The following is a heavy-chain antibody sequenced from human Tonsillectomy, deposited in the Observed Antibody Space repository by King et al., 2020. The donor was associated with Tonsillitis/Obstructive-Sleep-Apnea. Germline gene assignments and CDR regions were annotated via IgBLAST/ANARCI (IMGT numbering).Heavy chain of an antibody. V-gene: IGHV3-49*04. J-gene: IGHJ6*02. CDR1: GFTFGDYA. CDR3: TRDKGCSYYSYYYGMDV. D-gene: IGHD2-15*01. Sequence: VQLVESGGGLVQPGRSLRLSCTASGFTFGDYAMSWVRQAPGKGLEWVGFIRSKAYGGTTEYAASVKGRFTISRDDSKSIAYLQMNSLKTEDTDVYYCTRDKGCSYYSYYYGMDVWGQGTTVTVSS. CDR2: IRSKAYGGTT.